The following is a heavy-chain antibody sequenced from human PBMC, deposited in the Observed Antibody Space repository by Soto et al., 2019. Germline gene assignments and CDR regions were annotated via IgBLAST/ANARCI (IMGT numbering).Heavy chain of an antibody. CDR3: ARGQLTYYGMDV. CDR2: TFYKSKWYN. V-gene: IGHV6-1*01. CDR1: GDSVSRYSAA. Sequence: QTLSLTCAISGDSVSRYSAAWNWIRQSPSRGLEWLGRTFYKSKWYNECSESVKSRITINADTSKNQFSLQLNSVTPEDTAVYYCARGQLTYYGMDVWGQGTTVTVS. J-gene: IGHJ6*02. D-gene: IGHD1-1*01.